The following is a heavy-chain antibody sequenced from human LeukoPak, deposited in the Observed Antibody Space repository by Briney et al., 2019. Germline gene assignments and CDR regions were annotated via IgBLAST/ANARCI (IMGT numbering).Heavy chain of an antibody. D-gene: IGHD4-17*01. Sequence: SETLSLTCTVSGGSISSYSWSWIRQPPGKGLEWIGYIYSSGRTNHNPSLKSRVTISVSTSRNQFSLKLSSVTAADTAVYYCARHLDYGDHQGAFDSWGQGTMVTVSS. CDR2: IYSSGRT. J-gene: IGHJ3*02. CDR1: GGSISSYS. CDR3: ARHLDYGDHQGAFDS. V-gene: IGHV4-59*08.